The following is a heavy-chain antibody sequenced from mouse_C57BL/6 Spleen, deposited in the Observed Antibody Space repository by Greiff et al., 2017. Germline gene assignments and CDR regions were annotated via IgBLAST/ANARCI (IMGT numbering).Heavy chain of an antibody. D-gene: IGHD2-1*01. Sequence: QVQLQQSGAELVRPGTSVKVSCKASGYAFTNYLIEWVKQRPGQGLEWIGVINPGSGGTNYNEKFKGKATLTADKSSSTAYMQLSSLTSEDSAVYFCARRVYYGNSHWYFDVWGTGTTV. V-gene: IGHV1-54*01. J-gene: IGHJ1*03. CDR1: GYAFTNYL. CDR3: ARRVYYGNSHWYFDV. CDR2: INPGSGGT.